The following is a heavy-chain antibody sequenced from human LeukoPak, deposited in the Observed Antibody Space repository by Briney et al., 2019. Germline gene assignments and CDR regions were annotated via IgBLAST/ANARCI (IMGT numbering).Heavy chain of an antibody. Sequence: PGGSLRLSCAASGFTFSSYSMNWVRQAPGKGLEWVSSISSSSSYIYYADSVKGRFTISRDNAKNSLYLQMNSLRAEDTAVYYCAKDNSYAISPDYYGMDVWGQGTTVTVSS. CDR2: ISSSSSYI. J-gene: IGHJ6*02. CDR1: GFTFSSYS. D-gene: IGHD5-18*01. CDR3: AKDNSYAISPDYYGMDV. V-gene: IGHV3-21*01.